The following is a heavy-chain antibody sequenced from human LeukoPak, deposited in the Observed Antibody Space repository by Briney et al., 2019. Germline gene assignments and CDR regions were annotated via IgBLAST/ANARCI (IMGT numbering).Heavy chain of an antibody. CDR1: GASLSSNY. J-gene: IGHJ4*01. V-gene: IGHV4-4*07. CDR2: IYASGST. Sequence: SETLSLTCAVSGASLSSNYWSWIRQPAGKGLEWIGRIYASGSTNYNPSLKSRVTMSVDTSKNQFSLNLSSVTAADTAVYYCARDCSGGSCFYNWGQGTLVTVSS. CDR3: ARDCSGGSCFYN. D-gene: IGHD2-15*01.